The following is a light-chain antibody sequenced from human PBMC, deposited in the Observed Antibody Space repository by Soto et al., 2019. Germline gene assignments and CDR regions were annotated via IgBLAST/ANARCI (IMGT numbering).Light chain of an antibody. CDR3: QQYNSYWYT. CDR2: KAS. Sequence: DIQMTQSPSTLPASVGDRVTITCRASQSISNWLAWYQQKPGKAPKLLIYKASTLESGVPSRFSGSGSGTEFTLTISSLQPDDFATYFCQQYNSYWYTFGQGTKLDIK. CDR1: QSISNW. V-gene: IGKV1-5*03. J-gene: IGKJ2*01.